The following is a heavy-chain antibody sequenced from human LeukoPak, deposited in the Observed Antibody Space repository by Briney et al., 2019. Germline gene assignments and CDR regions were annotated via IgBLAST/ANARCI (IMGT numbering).Heavy chain of an antibody. J-gene: IGHJ3*02. V-gene: IGHV1-69*04. CDR2: IIPIFGIA. D-gene: IGHD3-22*01. Sequence: ASVKVSCKASGGTFSSYAISWVRQAPGQGLEWMGRIIPIFGIANYAQKFQGRVTITADKSTSTAYMELSSLRSEDTAVYYCARGGADSSGYYDDAFDIWGQGTMVTVSS. CDR3: ARGGADSSGYYDDAFDI. CDR1: GGTFSSYA.